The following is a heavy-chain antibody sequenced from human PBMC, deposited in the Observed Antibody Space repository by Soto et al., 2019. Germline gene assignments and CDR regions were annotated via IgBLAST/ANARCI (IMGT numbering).Heavy chain of an antibody. D-gene: IGHD2-21*01. J-gene: IGHJ4*02. CDR2: FIPILDMA. CDR1: GGTFNTYT. CDR3: AITYCRDNSCPRDFDF. V-gene: IGHV1-69*02. Sequence: QVQVVQSGAEVKKPESSVKVSCKPSGGTFNTYTVNWVRLAPGHGLEWMGRFIPILDMANYAQKFQDSVPITSDRSTFTAYMELNSLTSDDTAVYYCAITYCRDNSCPRDFDFWGPGTRVTVSS.